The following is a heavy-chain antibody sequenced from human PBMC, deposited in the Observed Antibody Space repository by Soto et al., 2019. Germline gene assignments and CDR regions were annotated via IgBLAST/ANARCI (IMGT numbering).Heavy chain of an antibody. J-gene: IGHJ4*02. Sequence: QITLRESGPTLVRPTQTLTLTCTFSGFSLNTDDVSVSWIRQPPGKAPEWLALIYWDDDKRYKPSLKNRVTITKDPSKNQVVLTMSNMSPVDTAIYYCAQGRAEWAYFDYWGQGTPVTVSS. V-gene: IGHV2-5*02. D-gene: IGHD1-26*01. CDR1: GFSLNTDDVS. CDR2: IYWDDDK. CDR3: AQGRAEWAYFDY.